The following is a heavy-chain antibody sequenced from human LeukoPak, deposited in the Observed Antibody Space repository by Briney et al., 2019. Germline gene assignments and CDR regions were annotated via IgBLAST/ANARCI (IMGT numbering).Heavy chain of an antibody. CDR3: ARVQGRYSYGSGFDY. J-gene: IGHJ4*02. V-gene: IGHV3-30*04. CDR2: ISYDGSNK. CDR1: GFTFSSYA. Sequence: GGSLRLSCAASGFTFSSYAMHWVRQAPGKGLEWVAVISYDGSNKYYADSVKGRFTISRDNSKNTLYLQMNSLRAEDTAVYYCARVQGRYSYGSGFDYWGQGTLVTASS. D-gene: IGHD5-18*01.